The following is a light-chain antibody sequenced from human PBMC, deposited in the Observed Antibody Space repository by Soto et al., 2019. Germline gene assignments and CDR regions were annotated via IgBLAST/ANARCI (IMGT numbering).Light chain of an antibody. J-gene: IGLJ1*01. V-gene: IGLV2-14*03. CDR3: SSFTSNRIYV. CDR2: GVT. Sequence: QSALTQPTSVSGSPGQSITISCTGNHNDIGTYDYVSWYQQHPGRAPRLLIYGVTTRPSGISDRFSASKSGLTASLTISGXQPEDEPDYYCSSFTSNRIYVFGPGTKSPS. CDR1: HNDIGTYDY.